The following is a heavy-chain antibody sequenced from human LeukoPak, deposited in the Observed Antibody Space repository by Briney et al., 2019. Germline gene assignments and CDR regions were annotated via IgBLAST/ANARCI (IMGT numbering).Heavy chain of an antibody. V-gene: IGHV4-61*01. Sequence: SETLSLTCTVSGGSVSSGSYYWSWIRQPPGKGLEWIGYIYYSGSTNYNPSLKSRVTISVDTSKNQFSLKLSSVTAADTAVYYCARHERVYCGGDCYSYWYFDLWGRGTLVTVSS. CDR1: GGSVSSGSYY. CDR3: ARHERVYCGGDCYSYWYFDL. D-gene: IGHD2-21*02. CDR2: IYYSGST. J-gene: IGHJ2*01.